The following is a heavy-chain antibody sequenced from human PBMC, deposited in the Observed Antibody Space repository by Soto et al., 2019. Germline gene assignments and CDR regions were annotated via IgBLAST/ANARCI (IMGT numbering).Heavy chain of an antibody. V-gene: IGHV1-8*01. Sequence: QVQLVQSGAEVKKPGASVKVSCKASGYTFTSYDINCVRQASGQGLEWVGCMHPNSGNTGYVHKFQGRVTMTRNTSISTADMEVSSLRSEDTAVYYSAAWRGFGQRNDAFDNWGQGPMVTVSS. CDR2: MHPNSGNT. J-gene: IGHJ3*02. D-gene: IGHD3-10*01. CDR1: GYTFTSYD. CDR3: AAWRGFGQRNDAFDN.